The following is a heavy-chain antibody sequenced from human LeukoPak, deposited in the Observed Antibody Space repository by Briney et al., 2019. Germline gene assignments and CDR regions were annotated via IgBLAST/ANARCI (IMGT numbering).Heavy chain of an antibody. CDR3: ASPTYYYDSSTPFDI. J-gene: IGHJ3*02. CDR1: GGTFSSYA. V-gene: IGHV1-69*05. Sequence: SVKVSCKASGGTFSSYAISWVRQAPGQGLEWMGGIIPIFDTANYAQKFQGRVTITTDESTSTAYMELSSLRSEDTAVYYCASPTYYYDSSTPFDIWGQGTMVTVSS. D-gene: IGHD3-22*01. CDR2: IIPIFDTA.